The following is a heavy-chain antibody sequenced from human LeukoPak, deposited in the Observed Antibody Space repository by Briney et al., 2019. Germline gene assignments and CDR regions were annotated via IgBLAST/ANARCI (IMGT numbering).Heavy chain of an antibody. V-gene: IGHV4-61*02. Sequence: PSQTLSLACTVSGGSISSGSYYWSWIRQPAGKGPEWIGRIYTSGSTNYNPSLKSRVTISVDTSKNQFSLKLSSVTAADTAVYYCARELGWFDPWGQGTLVTVSS. CDR3: ARELGWFDP. J-gene: IGHJ5*02. CDR1: GGSISSGSYY. CDR2: IYTSGST. D-gene: IGHD3-3*02.